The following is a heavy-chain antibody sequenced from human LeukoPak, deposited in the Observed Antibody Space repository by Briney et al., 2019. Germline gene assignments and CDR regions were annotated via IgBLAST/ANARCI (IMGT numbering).Heavy chain of an antibody. Sequence: GGSLRLSCAASGFTFSGYAMHWVRQAPGKGLEWVAVISYDGSNKYYADSVKGRFTISRDNSKNTLYLQMNSLRAEDTAVYYCAREIVVVVPAALDYWGQGTLVTVSS. J-gene: IGHJ4*02. D-gene: IGHD2-2*01. CDR1: GFTFSGYA. CDR3: AREIVVVVPAALDY. V-gene: IGHV3-30*04. CDR2: ISYDGSNK.